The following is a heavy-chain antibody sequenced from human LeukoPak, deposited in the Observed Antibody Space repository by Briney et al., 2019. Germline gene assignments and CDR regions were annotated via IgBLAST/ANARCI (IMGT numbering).Heavy chain of an antibody. J-gene: IGHJ5*02. CDR1: GFTFSSSW. Sequence: GGSLRLSCAASGFTFSSSWMSWVRQAPGKGLEWVANIKQDGSEKYYVGSVKGRFTISRDNAKNSLYLQMDSLRAEDTAVYYCARDGPYSTSPTHPPWGQGTLVTVSS. D-gene: IGHD6-6*01. CDR3: ARDGPYSTSPTHPP. V-gene: IGHV3-7*03. CDR2: IKQDGSEK.